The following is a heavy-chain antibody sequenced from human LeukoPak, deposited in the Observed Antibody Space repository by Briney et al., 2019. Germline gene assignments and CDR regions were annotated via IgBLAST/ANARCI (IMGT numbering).Heavy chain of an antibody. D-gene: IGHD3-10*01. CDR2: IYYSGST. Sequence: PSETLSLTCTVSGGSISSSSYYWCWIRQPPGKGLEWIGSIYYSGSTYYNPSLKSRVTISVDTSKNQSSLKLSSVTAADTAVYYCARDDTGELGYWGQGTLVTVSS. CDR3: ARDDTGELGY. J-gene: IGHJ4*02. CDR1: GGSISSSSYY. V-gene: IGHV4-39*07.